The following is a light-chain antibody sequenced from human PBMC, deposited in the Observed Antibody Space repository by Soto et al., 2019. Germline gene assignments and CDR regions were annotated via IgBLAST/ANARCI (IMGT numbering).Light chain of an antibody. J-gene: IGKJ4*01. Sequence: DIQMTQSPSAMSASVGDRVTINCRASQDIKYYLAWFQQKPGKVPKRLIYSASSLQSGVPSRFSGSGSGTKFPLTIGGLQPEDSATYYCLQHNSYPLSFGGGTKVEIK. CDR3: LQHNSYPLS. V-gene: IGKV1-17*03. CDR1: QDIKYY. CDR2: SAS.